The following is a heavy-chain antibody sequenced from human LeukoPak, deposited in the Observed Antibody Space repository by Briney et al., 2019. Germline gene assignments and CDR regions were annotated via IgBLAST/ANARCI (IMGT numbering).Heavy chain of an antibody. D-gene: IGHD6-25*01. J-gene: IGHJ6*03. CDR1: GFTFSSYA. V-gene: IGHV3-23*01. Sequence: PGGSLRLSCAASGFTFSSYAMSWVRQAPGKGLEWVSAISGSGGSTYYADSVKGRFTISRDNSKNTLYLQMNSLRAEDTAVYYCAKDATRRLYYYYYMDVWGKGTTVTVSS. CDR2: ISGSGGST. CDR3: AKDATRRLYYYYYMDV.